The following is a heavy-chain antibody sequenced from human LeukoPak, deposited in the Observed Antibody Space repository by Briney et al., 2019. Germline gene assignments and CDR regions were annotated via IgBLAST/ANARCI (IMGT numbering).Heavy chain of an antibody. V-gene: IGHV3-21*01. CDR1: GFTFSSYS. Sequence: GGSLRLSCAASGFTFSSYSMNWVRQAPGKGLEWVSSISSSSYIYYADSVKGRFTISRDNAKNSLYLQMNSLRAEDTAVYYCAGDYYDSTGAFDIWGQGTMVTVSS. CDR3: AGDYYDSTGAFDI. J-gene: IGHJ3*02. D-gene: IGHD3-22*01. CDR2: ISSSSYI.